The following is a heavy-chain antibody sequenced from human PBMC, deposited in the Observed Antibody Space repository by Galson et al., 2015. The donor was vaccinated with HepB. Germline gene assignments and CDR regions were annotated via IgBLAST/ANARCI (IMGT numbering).Heavy chain of an antibody. V-gene: IGHV5-10-1*01. J-gene: IGHJ6*02. Sequence: QSGAEVKKPGESLRISCKGSGYSFTSYWISWVRQMPGKGLEWMGRIDPSDSYTNYSPSFQGHVTISADKSISTAYLQWSSLKASDTAMYYCARPSGYSYGYDHYYGRDVWGQGTTVTVSS. D-gene: IGHD5-18*01. CDR3: ARPSGYSYGYDHYYGRDV. CDR1: GYSFTSYW. CDR2: IDPSDSYT.